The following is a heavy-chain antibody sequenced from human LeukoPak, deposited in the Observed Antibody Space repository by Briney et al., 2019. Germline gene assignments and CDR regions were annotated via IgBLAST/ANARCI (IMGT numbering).Heavy chain of an antibody. Sequence: GVSLRLSCAASGLTLSSFGMSWVRQDPGKGLEWVSAISGSSGRTYYADAVKGRFTVSRDISKNTVSLQMNRLRADDTAMYHCAKDRFYDILTGYPDYWGQGTLVTVSS. D-gene: IGHD3-9*01. CDR1: GLTLSSFG. CDR3: AKDRFYDILTGYPDY. V-gene: IGHV3-23*01. CDR2: ISGSSGRT. J-gene: IGHJ4*02.